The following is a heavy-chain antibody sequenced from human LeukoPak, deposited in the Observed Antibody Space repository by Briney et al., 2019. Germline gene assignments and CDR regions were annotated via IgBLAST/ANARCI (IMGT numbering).Heavy chain of an antibody. D-gene: IGHD3-10*01. CDR1: GGTFSSYA. V-gene: IGHV1-69*06. J-gene: IGHJ6*03. Sequence: SVKVSCKASGGTFSSYAISWVRQAPGQGLEWMGGIIPIFGTANYAQKFQGRVTITADKSTSTAYMELSSLRSEDTAVYYCARDQGINYYYYYMDVWGKGTTVTVSS. CDR3: ARDQGINYYYYYMDV. CDR2: IIPIFGTA.